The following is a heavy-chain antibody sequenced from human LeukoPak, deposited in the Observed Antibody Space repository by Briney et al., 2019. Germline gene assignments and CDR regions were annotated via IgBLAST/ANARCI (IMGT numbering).Heavy chain of an antibody. J-gene: IGHJ4*02. CDR3: AKTPSITMIVVLVKGYHYFDY. D-gene: IGHD3-22*01. CDR2: ISGSGGST. CDR1: GFTFSSYA. V-gene: IGHV3-23*01. Sequence: PGGSLRLSCAASGFTFSSYAMSWVRQAPGKGLEWVSAISGSGGSTYYADSVKGRFTISRDNPKNTLYLQMNSLRAEDTAVYYCAKTPSITMIVVLVKGYHYFDYWGQGTLVTVSS.